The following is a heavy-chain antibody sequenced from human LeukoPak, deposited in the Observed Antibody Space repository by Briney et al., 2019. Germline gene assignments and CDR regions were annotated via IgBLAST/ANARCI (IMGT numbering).Heavy chain of an antibody. CDR2: ISSNGGST. D-gene: IGHD5-12*01. Sequence: GGSLRLSCAASGFTFSSYAMHWVRQAPGKGLEYVSAISSNGGSTYYANSVKGRFTISRDNAKNSLYLQMNSLRAEDTALYYCAKGGGYSGYLWYFDYWGQGTLVTVSS. CDR1: GFTFSSYA. J-gene: IGHJ4*02. V-gene: IGHV3-64*01. CDR3: AKGGGYSGYLWYFDY.